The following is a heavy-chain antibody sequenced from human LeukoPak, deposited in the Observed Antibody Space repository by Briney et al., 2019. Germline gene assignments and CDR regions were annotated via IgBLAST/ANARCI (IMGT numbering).Heavy chain of an antibody. CDR2: VNHSGYT. D-gene: IGHD4-17*01. CDR3: ARQLYGSDY. Sequence: PSETLSLTCDVSGVSFSTYYWSWIRQSPEKGLEWIGEVNHSGYTNYNPSLKGRVTISVDTSKNQFSLKLSSVTAAGTAVYYCARQLYGSDYWGQGTLVTVSS. V-gene: IGHV4-34*01. CDR1: GVSFSTYY. J-gene: IGHJ4*02.